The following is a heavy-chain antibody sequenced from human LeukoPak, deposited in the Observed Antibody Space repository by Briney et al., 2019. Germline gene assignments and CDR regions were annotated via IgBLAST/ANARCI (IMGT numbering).Heavy chain of an antibody. J-gene: IGHJ4*02. CDR2: IRYDGSNK. V-gene: IGHV3-30*02. Sequence: GGSLRLSCAASGFTFSDYGMHWVRQAPGKGLEWVAFIRYDGSNKYYADSVKGRFTISRDNSKNTLYLQMNSLRAGDTAVYYCAKDLVHGASNYGWYFDYWGQGTLVTVSS. CDR1: GFTFSDYG. D-gene: IGHD4-11*01. CDR3: AKDLVHGASNYGWYFDY.